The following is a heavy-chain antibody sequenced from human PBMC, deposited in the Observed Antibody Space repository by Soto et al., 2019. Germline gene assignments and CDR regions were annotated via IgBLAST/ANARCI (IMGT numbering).Heavy chain of an antibody. V-gene: IGHV1-18*01. J-gene: IGHJ4*02. CDR1: GYTFTSYG. CDR3: ARVQSGYEFAY. D-gene: IGHD5-12*01. Sequence: GASVKVSCKASGYTFTSYGINWVRQAPGQGLEWMGWISANNGNTHYAQKLQGRVTMTTDTSTSTAYMELRSLRSDDTAVYYCARVQSGYEFAYWGQGTLVTVSS. CDR2: ISANNGNT.